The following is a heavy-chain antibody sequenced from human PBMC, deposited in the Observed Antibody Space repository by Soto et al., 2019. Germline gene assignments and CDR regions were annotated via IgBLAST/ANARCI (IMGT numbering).Heavy chain of an antibody. Sequence: ASVKVSCKASGYTFTTYGISWVRQAPGQGLEWMGWISAYNGNTNYAQNLQGRVNMTTDTSTSTAYMELGSLKSDDTAIYYCAKDCSGASCGFDIWGQGTLVTVSS. J-gene: IGHJ4*02. CDR3: AKDCSGASCGFDI. V-gene: IGHV1-18*01. D-gene: IGHD2-15*01. CDR2: ISAYNGNT. CDR1: GYTFTTYG.